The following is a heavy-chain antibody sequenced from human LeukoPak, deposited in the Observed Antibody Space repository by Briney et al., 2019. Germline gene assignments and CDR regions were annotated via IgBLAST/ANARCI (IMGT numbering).Heavy chain of an antibody. Sequence: GGSLRLSCAASGFTFSSYDMHWVRQATGKGLEWVSPIGAAGDTYYPGSVKGRFTISRENAKNSLYLQMNSLRAGDTAVYYCAKDRLRVVNLYYFDYWGQGTLVTVSS. J-gene: IGHJ4*02. CDR1: GFTFSSYD. CDR3: AKDRLRVVNLYYFDY. V-gene: IGHV3-13*04. D-gene: IGHD5-12*01. CDR2: IGAAGDT.